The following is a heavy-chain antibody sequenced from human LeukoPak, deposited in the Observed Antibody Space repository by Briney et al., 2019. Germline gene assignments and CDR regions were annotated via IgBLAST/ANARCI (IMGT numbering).Heavy chain of an antibody. Sequence: SETLSPTCNVSGGSISSHYWSWIRQPPGKGLEWIGYIYYSGSTNYNPSLKSRVTISVATSKNQFSLKLSSVTAADTAVYYCARGPSFSGYVNYWGQGTLVTVSS. D-gene: IGHD5-12*01. CDR2: IYYSGST. CDR3: ARGPSFSGYVNY. V-gene: IGHV4-59*11. J-gene: IGHJ4*02. CDR1: GGSISSHY.